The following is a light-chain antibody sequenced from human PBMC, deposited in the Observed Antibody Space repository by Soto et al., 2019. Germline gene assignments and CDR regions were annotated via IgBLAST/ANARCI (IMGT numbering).Light chain of an antibody. J-gene: IGKJ3*01. CDR1: QSISSY. V-gene: IGKV1-39*01. Sequence: DIQMTQSPSSPSASVGDRVTITCRASQSISSYLNWYQQKPGKAPKLLIYAASSLQSGVPSRFSGSGSGTDFTLTISSLQPEDFATYYCQQRKAFGPGTKVDIK. CDR3: QQRKA. CDR2: AAS.